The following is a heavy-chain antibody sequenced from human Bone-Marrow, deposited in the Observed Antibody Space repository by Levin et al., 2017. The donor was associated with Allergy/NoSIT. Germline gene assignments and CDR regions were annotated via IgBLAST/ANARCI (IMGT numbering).Heavy chain of an antibody. CDR2: IDPSGNT. J-gene: IGHJ4*02. Sequence: MPSETLSLTCAVSNYSINSDFHWGWIRQPPGKGLEWIGSIDPSGNTYYNPSLKSRVTISMDTSENQFSLRLTSVTAADTAVYYCARTLGYCSSDGCYYYFDSWGQGTLVTVSS. D-gene: IGHD2-2*01. CDR1: NYSINSDFH. CDR3: ARTLGYCSSDGCYYYFDS. V-gene: IGHV4-38-2*01.